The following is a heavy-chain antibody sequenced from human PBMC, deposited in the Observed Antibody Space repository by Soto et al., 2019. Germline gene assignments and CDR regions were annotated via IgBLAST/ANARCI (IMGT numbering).Heavy chain of an antibody. CDR2: ISGSGGST. D-gene: IGHD3-10*01. V-gene: IGHV3-23*01. J-gene: IGHJ6*02. Sequence: EVQLLESGGGLVQPGGSLRLSCAASGFTFSPYAMSWVRQAPGKGLEWVSSISGSGGSTHYADSVKGRFTVSRDNSKRALSLQRSSLREEDTATYYCAKGLRRLLRTQYYYGLDVWGRGTTVTVSS. CDR1: GFTFSPYA. CDR3: AKGLRRLLRTQYYYGLDV.